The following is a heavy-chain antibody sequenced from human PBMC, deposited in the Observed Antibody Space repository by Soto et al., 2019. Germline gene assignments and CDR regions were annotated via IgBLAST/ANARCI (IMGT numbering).Heavy chain of an antibody. V-gene: IGHV4-34*01. Sequence: SETLSLTCAVYGGSFSGYYWSWIRQPPGKGLEWIGEINHSGSTNYNPSLKSRVTISVDTSTSTVYMELSSLRSEDTAVYYYARLYYGWGQGTLVTVSS. CDR3: ARLYYG. J-gene: IGHJ4*02. CDR1: GGSFSGYY. D-gene: IGHD3-3*01. CDR2: INHSGST.